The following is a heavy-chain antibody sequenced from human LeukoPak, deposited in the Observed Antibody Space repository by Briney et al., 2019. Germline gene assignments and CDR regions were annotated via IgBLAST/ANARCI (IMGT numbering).Heavy chain of an antibody. V-gene: IGHV3-30*02. CDR3: ATPRGGKLLLDAFDI. CDR1: GFTFSTYG. D-gene: IGHD3-22*01. J-gene: IGHJ3*02. CDR2: IRYDGSNK. Sequence: GGSLRLSCAASGFTFSTYGMHWVRQAPGKGLEWVGFIRYDGSNKNYPDSVKGRFTISRDNSRNALYLQMNSLRAKDTAVYYCATPRGGKLLLDAFDIWGQGTMVTVSS.